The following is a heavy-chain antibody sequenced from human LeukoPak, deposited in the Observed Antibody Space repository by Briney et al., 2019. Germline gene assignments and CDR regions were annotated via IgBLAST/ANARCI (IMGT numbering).Heavy chain of an antibody. J-gene: IGHJ4*02. CDR2: IYSSGST. CDR3: ARAIVGTTTRIVEVWDY. D-gene: IGHD1-26*01. V-gene: IGHV3-53*01. CDR1: GFTVSSHY. Sequence: GGSLRLSCAASGFTVSSHYMSWVRQAPGKGREWVSVIYSSGSTYYSDSVKGRFTISRDNSKNTLYLQMNSLRAEDTAVYYCARAIVGTTTRIVEVWDYWGQGTLVTVSS.